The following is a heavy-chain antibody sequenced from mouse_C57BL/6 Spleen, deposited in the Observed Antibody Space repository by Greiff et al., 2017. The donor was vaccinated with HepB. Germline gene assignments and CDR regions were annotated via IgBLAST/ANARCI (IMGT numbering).Heavy chain of an antibody. CDR2: IYPGSGNT. CDR3: ARLIYDGYYPFAY. V-gene: IGHV1-76*01. Sequence: QVHVKQSGAELVRPGASVKLSCKASGYTFTDYYINWVKQRPGQGLEWIARIYPGSGNTYYDEKFKGKATLTAEKYSSTAYMQLSSLKFEDSAVYFCARLIYDGYYPFAYWGQGTLVTVSA. CDR1: GYTFTDYY. J-gene: IGHJ3*01. D-gene: IGHD2-3*01.